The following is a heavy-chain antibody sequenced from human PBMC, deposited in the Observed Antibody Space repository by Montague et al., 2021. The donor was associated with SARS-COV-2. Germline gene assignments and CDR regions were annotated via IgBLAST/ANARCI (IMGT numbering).Heavy chain of an antibody. CDR3: ARADYGGNRYWYFDL. CDR2: INHTGST. V-gene: IGHV4-34*01. J-gene: IGHJ2*01. D-gene: IGHD4-23*01. Sequence: SETLSLTCAVYVGSFSGYYWSWIRQSPGKGLEWIGEINHTGSTKYNPSLKSRATISVDTSKNQFSLNLSSVSAADTAVYYCARADYGGNRYWYFDLWGRGTLVTVSS. CDR1: VGSFSGYY.